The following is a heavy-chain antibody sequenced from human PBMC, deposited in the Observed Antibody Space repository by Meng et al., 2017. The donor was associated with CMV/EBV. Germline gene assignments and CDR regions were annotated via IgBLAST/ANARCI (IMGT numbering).Heavy chain of an antibody. CDR3: ATLYYYDSSPPGETNDAFDI. D-gene: IGHD3-22*01. J-gene: IGHJ3*02. V-gene: IGHV1-24*01. CDR1: GYTLTEFS. CDR2: FDPEDGET. Sequence: ASVQVSCKVSGYTLTEFSMHWVRQAPGKGLEWMGGFDPEDGETIYAQKFQGRVTMTEDTSTDTAYMELSSLRSEDTAVYYCATLYYYDSSPPGETNDAFDIWGQGTMVTVSS.